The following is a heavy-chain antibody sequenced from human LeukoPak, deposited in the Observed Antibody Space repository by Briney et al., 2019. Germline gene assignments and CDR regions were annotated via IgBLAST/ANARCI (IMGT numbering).Heavy chain of an antibody. Sequence: SETLSLTCTVSGGSISSYYWSWIRQPAGKGLEWIGRIYTSGSTNYNPSLKSRVTMSVDTSKNQSSLKLSSVTAADTAVYYCARVQSRGTRHYYYGMDVWGQGTTVTVSS. CDR3: ARVQSRGTRHYYYGMDV. J-gene: IGHJ6*02. D-gene: IGHD2-2*01. V-gene: IGHV4-4*07. CDR2: IYTSGST. CDR1: GGSISSYY.